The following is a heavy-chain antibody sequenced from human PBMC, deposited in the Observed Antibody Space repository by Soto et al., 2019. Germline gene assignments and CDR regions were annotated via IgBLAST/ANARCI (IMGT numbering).Heavy chain of an antibody. J-gene: IGHJ5*02. CDR1: GGSISSGDYY. V-gene: IGHV4-30-4*01. CDR3: AREGDLGVGGRWFDP. D-gene: IGHD1-26*01. CDR2: IYYSGST. Sequence: QVQLQESGPGLVKPSQTLSLTCTVSGGSISSGDYYWSWIRQPPGKGLEWIGYIYYSGSTYYNPSLKSGVTISVDTSKNQFSLKLSSVTAADTAVYYCAREGDLGVGGRWFDPWGQGTLVTVSS.